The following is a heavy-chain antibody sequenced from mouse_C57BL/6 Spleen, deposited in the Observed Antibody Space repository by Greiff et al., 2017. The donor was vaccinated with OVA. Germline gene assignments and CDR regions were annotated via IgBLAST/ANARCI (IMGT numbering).Heavy chain of an antibody. D-gene: IGHD1-1*01. CDR1: GYTFTSYW. CDR3: ARDYYGSSYGSFAY. Sequence: VQLQQPGAELVKPGASVKLSCKASGYTFTSYWMHWVKQRPGQGLEWIGMIHPNSGSTNYNEKFKSKATLTVDKSSSTAYMQLSSLTSEDSAVYYCARDYYGSSYGSFAYWGQGTLVTVSA. J-gene: IGHJ3*01. CDR2: IHPNSGST. V-gene: IGHV1-64*01.